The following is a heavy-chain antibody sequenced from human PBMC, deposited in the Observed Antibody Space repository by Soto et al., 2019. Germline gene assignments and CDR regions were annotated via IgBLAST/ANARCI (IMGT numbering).Heavy chain of an antibody. V-gene: IGHV4-61*01. CDR1: GASITSGSYY. CDR3: ARSIAAAEDAFDI. Sequence: TLSLTCTVSGASITSGSYYWSWIRQPPGKGLEWIGYIYYSGSTNYNPSLKSRVTISVDTSKNQFSLKLSSVTAADTAVYYCARSIAAAEDAFDIWGQGTMVTVSS. D-gene: IGHD6-13*01. J-gene: IGHJ3*02. CDR2: IYYSGST.